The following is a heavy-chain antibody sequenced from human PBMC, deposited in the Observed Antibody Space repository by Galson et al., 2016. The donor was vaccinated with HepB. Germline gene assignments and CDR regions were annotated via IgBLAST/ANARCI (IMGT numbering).Heavy chain of an antibody. J-gene: IGHJ4*02. CDR1: GFTFSSYY. CDR2: TNQDGREK. CDR3: ARAGAKTPSRHYLDY. Sequence: SLRLSCAGSGFTFSSYYMNWVRQAPGKGLEWVANTNQDGREKNYVDSVKGRFTISRDNAKNSLYLQMNSLRTEDTAVYYCARAGAKTPSRHYLDYWGRGTLATVSS. D-gene: IGHD3-10*01. V-gene: IGHV3-7*03.